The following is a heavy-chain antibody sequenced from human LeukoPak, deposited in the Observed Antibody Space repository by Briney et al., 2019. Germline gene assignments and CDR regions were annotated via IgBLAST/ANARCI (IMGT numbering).Heavy chain of an antibody. Sequence: GGSLRLSCAASGFTFSSYAMSWVRQAPGKGLEWVSAISGSGGSTYYADSVKGRFTIPRDNSKNTLYLQMNSLRAEDTAVYYCAKAFYSSSWQDYFDYWGQGTLVTVSS. V-gene: IGHV3-23*01. CDR2: ISGSGGST. CDR3: AKAFYSSSWQDYFDY. J-gene: IGHJ4*02. D-gene: IGHD6-13*01. CDR1: GFTFSSYA.